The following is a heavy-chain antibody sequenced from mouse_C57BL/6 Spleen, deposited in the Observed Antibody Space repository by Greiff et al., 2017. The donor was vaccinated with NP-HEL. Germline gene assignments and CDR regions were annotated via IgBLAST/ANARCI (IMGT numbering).Heavy chain of an antibody. CDR3: ARLGFYYDYDFDY. V-gene: IGHV1-59*01. J-gene: IGHJ2*01. D-gene: IGHD2-4*01. CDR1: GYTFTSYW. CDR2: IDPSDSYT. Sequence: QVQLQQPGAELVRPGTSVKLSCKASGYTFTSYWMHWVKQRPGQGLEWIGVIDPSDSYTNYNQKFKGKATLTVDTSSSTAYMQLSSLTSEDSAVYYCARLGFYYDYDFDYWGQGTTLTVSS.